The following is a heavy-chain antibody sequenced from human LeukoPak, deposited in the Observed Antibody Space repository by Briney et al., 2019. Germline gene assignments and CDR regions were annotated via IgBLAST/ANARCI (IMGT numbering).Heavy chain of an antibody. Sequence: GASVKVSCKASGYTFTSYGISWVRQAPGQGLEWMGWISAYNGNTNYAQKLQGRVTMTTDTSTSTAYMELRSLRSDDTAVYYCARTYYYDSSGDPFDYWGQGTLVTVSS. CDR2: ISAYNGNT. J-gene: IGHJ4*02. D-gene: IGHD3-22*01. CDR1: GYTFTSYG. CDR3: ARTYYYDSSGDPFDY. V-gene: IGHV1-18*01.